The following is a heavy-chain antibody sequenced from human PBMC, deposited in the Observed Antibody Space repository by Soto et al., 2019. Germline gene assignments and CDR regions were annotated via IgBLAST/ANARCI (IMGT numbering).Heavy chain of an antibody. V-gene: IGHV3-15*07. CDR2: IKSKTDGGTT. D-gene: IGHD3-3*01. CDR3: TTDLFWSGYYTGRDY. CDR1: GFTFSNAW. Sequence: GGSLRLSCAASGFTFSNAWMNWVRQAPGKGLEWVGRIKSKTDGGTTDYAAPVKGRFTISRDDSKNTLYLQMNSLKTEDTAVYYCTTDLFWSGYYTGRDYWGQGTLVTVSS. J-gene: IGHJ4*02.